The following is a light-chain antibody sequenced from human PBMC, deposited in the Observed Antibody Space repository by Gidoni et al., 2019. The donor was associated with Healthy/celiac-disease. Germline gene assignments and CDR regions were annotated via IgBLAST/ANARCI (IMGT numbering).Light chain of an antibody. CDR2: DAS. CDR1: QDISNY. J-gene: IGKJ4*01. Sequence: DIQMTQSPSSLSASGGDRVTITCQASQDISNYLNWYQQKPGKAPKLLIYDASNLETGVPSRFSGSGSGTDFTFTISSLQTEDIATYYCQQYDNLPAFGGGTKVEIK. CDR3: QQYDNLPA. V-gene: IGKV1-33*01.